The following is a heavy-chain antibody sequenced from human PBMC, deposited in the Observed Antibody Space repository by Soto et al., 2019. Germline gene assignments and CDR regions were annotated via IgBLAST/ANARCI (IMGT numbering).Heavy chain of an antibody. V-gene: IGHV5-10-1*01. D-gene: IGHD3-22*01. J-gene: IGHJ6*02. CDR2: IDPSDSYT. Sequence: GESLKISCKGPGYSFTSYWISWVRQMPGKGLEWMGRIDPSDSYTNYSPSFQGHVTISADKSISTAYLQWSSLKASDTAMYYCASLITYYYDRSVLSTGWGYGMDVWGQGTTVTVSS. CDR1: GYSFTSYW. CDR3: ASLITYYYDRSVLSTGWGYGMDV.